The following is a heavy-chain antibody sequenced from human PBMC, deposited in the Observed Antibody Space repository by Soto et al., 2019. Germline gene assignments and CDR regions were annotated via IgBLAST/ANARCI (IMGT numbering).Heavy chain of an antibody. D-gene: IGHD2-15*01. Sequence: SETLSLTCTVSGGSISSSSYYWGWIRQPPGKGLEWIGSIYYSGSTYYNPSLKSRVTISVDTSKNQFSLKLSSVAAADTAVYYCARQVWYGQYYFDYWGQGTRVTVSS. CDR1: GGSISSSSYY. CDR3: ARQVWYGQYYFDY. J-gene: IGHJ4*02. CDR2: IYYSGST. V-gene: IGHV4-39*01.